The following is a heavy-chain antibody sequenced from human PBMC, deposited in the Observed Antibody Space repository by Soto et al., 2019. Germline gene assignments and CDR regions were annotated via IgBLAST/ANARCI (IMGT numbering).Heavy chain of an antibody. CDR1: GFTFDDYA. Sequence: EVQLVESGGGLVQPGRSLRLSCAASGFTFDDYAMHWVRQAPGKGLEWVSGISWNSGSIGYADSVKGRFTISRDNAKNSLCLQMNSLRAEDTALYYCAKDIDSNYDFEAGAFDIWGQGTMVTVSS. CDR2: ISWNSGSI. V-gene: IGHV3-9*01. D-gene: IGHD4-4*01. J-gene: IGHJ3*02. CDR3: AKDIDSNYDFEAGAFDI.